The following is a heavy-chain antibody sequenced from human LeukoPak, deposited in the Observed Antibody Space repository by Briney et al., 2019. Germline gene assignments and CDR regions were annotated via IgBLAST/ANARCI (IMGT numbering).Heavy chain of an antibody. CDR3: ARRDGYCSSTSCYMSSESFDY. D-gene: IGHD2-2*02. J-gene: IGHJ4*02. V-gene: IGHV1-69*05. Sequence: SVKVSCKASGGTFISYAISWVGQAPGQGLEWMGRIIPIFGRANYAQKFQGRVTITTDESTSTAYMELSSLRSEDTAVYYCARRDGYCSSTSCYMSSESFDYWGQGTLVTVSS. CDR2: IIPIFGRA. CDR1: GGTFISYA.